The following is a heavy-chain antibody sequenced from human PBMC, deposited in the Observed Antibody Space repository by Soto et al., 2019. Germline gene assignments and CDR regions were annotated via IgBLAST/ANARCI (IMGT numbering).Heavy chain of an antibody. D-gene: IGHD6-13*01. CDR1: GFTLSAYW. Sequence: EVQLEESGGDLVQPGGSLRLSCAASGFTLSAYWMTWVRQAPGKGLEWVANINPDGSKKSYLDSVRGRFTISRDNVGNSLYLQMDSLRADDTAVYYCARYVVPGSSSVYRDAGDIWGQGTMVTVSS. CDR2: INPDGSKK. CDR3: ARYVVPGSSSVYRDAGDI. V-gene: IGHV3-7*02. J-gene: IGHJ3*02.